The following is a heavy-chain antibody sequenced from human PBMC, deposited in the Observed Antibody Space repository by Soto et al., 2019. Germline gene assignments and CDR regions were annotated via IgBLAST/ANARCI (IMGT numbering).Heavy chain of an antibody. CDR1: GITFSSYV. J-gene: IGHJ4*02. V-gene: IGHV3-23*01. CDR3: VKEAGGGAAMVTSYFDY. Sequence: EVQLLESGGGLVQPGGSLRLSCAASGITFSSYVLSWVRQAPGMGLEWVSSISGSGASTYYADSVKGRFTISRDTSKSTLYLHLNSLRADDTAIYYCVKEAGGGAAMVTSYFDYWGQGTLVSVSS. D-gene: IGHD5-18*01. CDR2: ISGSGAST.